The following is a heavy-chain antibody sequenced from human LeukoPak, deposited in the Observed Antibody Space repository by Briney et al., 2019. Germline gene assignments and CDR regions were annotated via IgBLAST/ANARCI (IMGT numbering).Heavy chain of an antibody. CDR3: ARALGDIVAVTDGAFDI. Sequence: GGSLRLSCAASGFTFSSYSMNWVRQAPGKGLEWVSSISSSSSYIYYADSVKGRFTISRDNAKNSLYLQMNSLRAEDTAVYYCARALGDIVAVTDGAFDIWGQGTMVTVSS. D-gene: IGHD2-21*02. CDR1: GFTFSSYS. V-gene: IGHV3-21*01. CDR2: ISSSSSYI. J-gene: IGHJ3*02.